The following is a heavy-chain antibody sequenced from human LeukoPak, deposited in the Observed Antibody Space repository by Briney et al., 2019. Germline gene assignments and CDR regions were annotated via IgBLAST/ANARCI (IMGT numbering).Heavy chain of an antibody. CDR1: GGSISSGGYS. J-gene: IGHJ5*02. CDR3: ARDFDEGGWFDP. CDR2: IYHSGST. V-gene: IGHV4-30-2*01. Sequence: SETLSLTCAVSGGSISSGGYSWSWIRQPPGKGLEWIGYIYHSGSTYYNPSLKSRVTISVDRSKNQFSLKLSPVTAADTAVYYCARDFDEGGWFDPWGQGTLVTVSS. D-gene: IGHD3-9*01.